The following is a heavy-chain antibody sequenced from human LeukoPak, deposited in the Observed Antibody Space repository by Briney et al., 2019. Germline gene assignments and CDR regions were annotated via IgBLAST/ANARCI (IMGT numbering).Heavy chain of an antibody. J-gene: IGHJ3*02. CDR2: IIPILGIA. CDR1: GGTFSSYA. Sequence: ASVKVSCKASGGTFSSYAISWVRQAPGQGLEWMGRIIPILGIANYAQKFQGRVTITADKSTSTAYMELSSLRSEDTAVYYCARVRVSQINDAFDIWGQGTMVTVSS. D-gene: IGHD3-10*01. CDR3: ARVRVSQINDAFDI. V-gene: IGHV1-69*04.